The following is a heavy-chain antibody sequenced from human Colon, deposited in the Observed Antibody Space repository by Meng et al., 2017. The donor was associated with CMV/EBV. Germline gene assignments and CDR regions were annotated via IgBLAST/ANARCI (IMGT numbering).Heavy chain of an antibody. V-gene: IGHV4-34*01. CDR1: GGYFSHDY. CDR2: ITQSGIT. Sequence: QRKRQQWGSGLLKPSETLSLTCAVSGGYFSHDYWRWIRQSPGKGLEWIGEITQSGITNYNPSLKSRVIISIDTSNNQFSLKLTSVTVADTAVYYCAGGSSQAWELLHYWGQGSLVTVSS. D-gene: IGHD1-26*01. J-gene: IGHJ4*02. CDR3: AGGSSQAWELLHY.